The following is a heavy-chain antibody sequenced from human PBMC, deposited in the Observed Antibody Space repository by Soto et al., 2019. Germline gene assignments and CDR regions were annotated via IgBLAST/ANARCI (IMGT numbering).Heavy chain of an antibody. CDR1: GYTFTDYY. CDR3: ATAQSRYTAYDAGDY. D-gene: IGHD5-12*01. V-gene: IGHV1-2*02. J-gene: IGHJ4*02. CDR2: INPNSGGT. Sequence: ASVKVSCKASGYTFTDYYIHWGRQAPGQGLQWMGWINPNSGGTNYAQKFQGRVTVTRDTSISTAYMELRRLTSDDTAVYYCATAQSRYTAYDAGDYWGQGTLVTVSS.